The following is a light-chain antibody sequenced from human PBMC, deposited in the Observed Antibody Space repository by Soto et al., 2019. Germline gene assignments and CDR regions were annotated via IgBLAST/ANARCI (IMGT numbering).Light chain of an antibody. V-gene: IGKV3-15*01. CDR1: QSVSNN. CDR2: DAS. Sequence: LMTQSPATLSVSPGERATLSCRASQSVSNNLAWYQQKPGQAPRLLIYDASTRATGIPARFSGSGSGTEFTLTISGLQSEDFAVYYCQQYNNWPPWTFGKGTQVEIK. CDR3: QQYNNWPPWT. J-gene: IGKJ1*01.